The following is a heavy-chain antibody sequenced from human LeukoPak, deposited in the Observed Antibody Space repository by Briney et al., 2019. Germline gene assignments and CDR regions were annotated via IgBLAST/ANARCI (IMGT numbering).Heavy chain of an antibody. Sequence: SETLSLTCGVYGGSFSGYYWSWIRQPPGKGLEWIGEINHSGSTNYNPSLKSRVIISVDTSKNQFSLKLSSVTAADTAVYYCARGSHSGTLYYWGQGTLVTVSS. CDR1: GGSFSGYY. CDR2: INHSGST. CDR3: ARGSHSGTLYY. V-gene: IGHV4-34*01. D-gene: IGHD1-26*01. J-gene: IGHJ4*02.